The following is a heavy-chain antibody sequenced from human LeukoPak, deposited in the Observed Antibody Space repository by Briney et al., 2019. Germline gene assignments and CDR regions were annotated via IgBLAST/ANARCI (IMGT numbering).Heavy chain of an antibody. CDR2: ISWNSGSI. D-gene: IGHD5-12*01. CDR3: VRDGGVSGYDLLDY. CDR1: GFTFDDYA. V-gene: IGHV3-9*01. J-gene: IGHJ4*02. Sequence: GRSLRLSCAASGFTFDDYAMHWVRQAPGKGLEWVSGISWNSGSIGYADSVKARFTISRDNAKNSLSLQMNSLRAEDTAVYYCVRDGGVSGYDLLDYWGQGTLVTVSS.